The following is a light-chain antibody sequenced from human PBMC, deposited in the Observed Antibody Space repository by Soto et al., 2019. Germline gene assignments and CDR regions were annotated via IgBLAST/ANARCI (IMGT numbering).Light chain of an antibody. CDR1: TSNNGSNT. CDR2: SNN. V-gene: IGLV1-44*01. Sequence: QSVLTQPPSASGTPGQRVTISCSGSTSNNGSNTVNWYQQLPRTAPKLLIYSNNERPSGVPDRFSGSKSGTSASLATSGLQSEDEADYYCSTWDDSLNGVVFGGGTKLTVL. J-gene: IGLJ3*02. CDR3: STWDDSLNGVV.